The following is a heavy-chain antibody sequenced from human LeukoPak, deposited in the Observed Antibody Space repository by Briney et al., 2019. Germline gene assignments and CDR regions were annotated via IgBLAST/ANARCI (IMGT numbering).Heavy chain of an antibody. D-gene: IGHD5-18*01. CDR3: ARRATTERGHSYGLDF. Sequence: GGSLRLSCAASGFTFSSYAMSWVRQAPGKGLEWVSAISGSGGSTYYADSVKGRFTISRDNSKNTLYLQMNSLRAEDTAMYYCARRATTERGHSYGLDFWGQGTLVTVSS. CDR1: GFTFSSYA. V-gene: IGHV3-23*01. CDR2: ISGSGGST. J-gene: IGHJ4*02.